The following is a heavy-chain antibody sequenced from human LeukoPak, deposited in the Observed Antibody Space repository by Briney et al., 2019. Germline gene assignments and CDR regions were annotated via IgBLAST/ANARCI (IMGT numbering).Heavy chain of an antibody. V-gene: IGHV3-53*01. Sequence: PPGGSLRLSCAASGFTVSSNYMSWVRQAPGKGLEWVSIIYSGGNTYYAESVKGRFTISRDNSKNTLYLQMNSLRAEDTAVYYCAKDRGDSGWYLDYWGQGTLVTVSS. CDR3: AKDRGDSGWYLDY. CDR1: GFTVSSNY. J-gene: IGHJ4*02. D-gene: IGHD6-19*01. CDR2: IYSGGNT.